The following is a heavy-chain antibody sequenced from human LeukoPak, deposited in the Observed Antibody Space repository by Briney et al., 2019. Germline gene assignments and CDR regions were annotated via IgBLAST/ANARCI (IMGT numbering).Heavy chain of an antibody. CDR1: GFTFSSYA. Sequence: PGGSLRLSCAASGFTFSSYAMSWVRQAPGKGLEWVSSMSGGGSTYHADSVKGRFTISRDISKNTLYLQMTSLRAEDTAVYFCATVRQGTTRDFEYWGQGTLVTVSS. CDR3: ATVRQGTTRDFEY. CDR2: MSGGGST. V-gene: IGHV3-23*01. D-gene: IGHD1-7*01. J-gene: IGHJ4*02.